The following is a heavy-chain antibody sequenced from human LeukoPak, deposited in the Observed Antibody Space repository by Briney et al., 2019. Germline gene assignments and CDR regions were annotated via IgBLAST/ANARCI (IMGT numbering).Heavy chain of an antibody. D-gene: IGHD5-12*01. CDR3: ARRNSGYDLKYYMDV. V-gene: IGHV1-69*05. CDR1: GGTFSSYA. J-gene: IGHJ6*03. CDR2: IIPIFGTA. Sequence: SVKVSCKASGGTFSSYAISWVRQAPGQGLEWMGGIIPIFGTANYAQKFQGRVTITTDESTSTAYMELSSLGSEDTAVYYCARRNSGYDLKYYMDVWGKGTTVTVSS.